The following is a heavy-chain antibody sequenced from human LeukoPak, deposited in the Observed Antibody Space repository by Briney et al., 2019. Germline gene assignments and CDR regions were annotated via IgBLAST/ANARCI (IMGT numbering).Heavy chain of an antibody. CDR1: GYTFTSYG. CDR2: ISAYNGNT. D-gene: IGHD3-22*01. Sequence: ASVKVSCKASGYTFTSYGISWVRQAPGQGLEWMGWISAYNGNTNYAQKLQGRVTMTRDTSISTAYMELSRLRSDDTAVYYCARDYYDSSGYPGGFDLWGRGTLVTVSS. J-gene: IGHJ2*01. V-gene: IGHV1-18*01. CDR3: ARDYYDSSGYPGGFDL.